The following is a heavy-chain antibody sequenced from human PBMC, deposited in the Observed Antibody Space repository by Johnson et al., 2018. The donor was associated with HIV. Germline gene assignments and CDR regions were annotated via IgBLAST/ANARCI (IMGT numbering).Heavy chain of an antibody. CDR3: AKDTVSGSYYDAFDI. V-gene: IGHV3-66*01. J-gene: IGHJ3*02. CDR1: GFTVNSNY. CDR2: IYNGGST. D-gene: IGHD1-26*01. Sequence: VQLVESGGGLVQPGGSLRLSCAASGFTVNSNYMSWVRQAPGKGLEWVSVIYNGGSTYYADSVKGRFTISRDNYKNTLYLQMNSLRAEDTAVYYCAKDTVSGSYYDAFDIWGQGTMVTVSS.